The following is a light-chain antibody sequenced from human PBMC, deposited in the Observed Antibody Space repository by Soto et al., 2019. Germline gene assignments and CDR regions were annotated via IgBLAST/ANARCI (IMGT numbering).Light chain of an antibody. J-gene: IGLJ3*02. CDR3: AAWDDSLSGV. V-gene: IGLV2-11*01. CDR2: DVN. CDR1: GSDVSGYNF. Sequence: QSALTQPRSVSGSPGQSVTISCTGAGSDVSGYNFLSWYQQYPGKAPKVIIYDVNKRPSGVPDRFSGSKSGKAASLTISGLQAEDEADYYCAAWDDSLSGVFGGGTKVTVL.